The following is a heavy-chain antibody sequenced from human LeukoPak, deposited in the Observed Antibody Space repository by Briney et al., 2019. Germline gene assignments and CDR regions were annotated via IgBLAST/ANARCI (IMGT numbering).Heavy chain of an antibody. Sequence: PSETLSLTRTVSGGSISSSDYYWGWIRQPPGRGLEYIGNIYYSGSTYYNPSLKSRVTISVDTSKNHFSLKLSSVTAADTAVYYCARLDGGTGWYYFDYWGRGTLVTVSS. CDR1: GGSISSSDYY. CDR2: IYYSGST. J-gene: IGHJ4*02. CDR3: ARLDGGTGWYYFDY. D-gene: IGHD6-19*01. V-gene: IGHV4-39*02.